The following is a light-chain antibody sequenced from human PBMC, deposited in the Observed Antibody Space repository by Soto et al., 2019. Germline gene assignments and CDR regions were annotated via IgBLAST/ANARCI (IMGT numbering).Light chain of an antibody. CDR3: QQANSFPLT. CDR1: QGIRND. CDR2: AAS. J-gene: IGKJ4*01. V-gene: IGKV1-6*01. Sequence: AIQMTQSPSSLSASVGDRVTITCRASQGIRNDLDWFQQKPGKAPKLLIYAASNLQSGVPARFSGSGSGTDFTLTISSLQPEDFATYYCQQANSFPLTFGGGTKVEIK.